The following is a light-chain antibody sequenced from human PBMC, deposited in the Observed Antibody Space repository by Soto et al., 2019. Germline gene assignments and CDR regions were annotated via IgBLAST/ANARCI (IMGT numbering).Light chain of an antibody. J-gene: IGLJ1*01. CDR1: SGDVGGYDY. CDR3: SSHTSGSTRV. V-gene: IGLV2-14*01. CDR2: EVT. Sequence: SLLAQPASLSVSPGQSIAISCTGTSGDVGGYDYVSWCQQHPDKAPKLMIYEVTERPSWVSNRFSGSKSGNTASLTISGLQPEDEADYYCSSHTSGSTRVFGSGTKVTVL.